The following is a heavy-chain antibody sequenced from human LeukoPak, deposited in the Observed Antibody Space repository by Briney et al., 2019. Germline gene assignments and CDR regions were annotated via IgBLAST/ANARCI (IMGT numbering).Heavy chain of an antibody. V-gene: IGHV3-7*01. Sequence: GGSLRLSCAASGFTFSSYSMNWVRQAPGKGLEWVANIKQEGIERSYVDSVKGRFTISRDDAKNSLYLQMNSLRAEDTAVYFCARDFQNIATDFWGRGTPVTVSS. CDR3: ARDFQNIATDF. CDR1: GFTFSSYS. D-gene: IGHD2/OR15-2a*01. J-gene: IGHJ4*02. CDR2: IKQEGIER.